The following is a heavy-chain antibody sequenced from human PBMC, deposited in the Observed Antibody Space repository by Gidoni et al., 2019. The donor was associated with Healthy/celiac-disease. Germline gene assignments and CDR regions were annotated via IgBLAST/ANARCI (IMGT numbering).Heavy chain of an antibody. D-gene: IGHD6-13*01. CDR1: GFTFSSYA. J-gene: IGHJ4*02. V-gene: IGHV3-23*01. CDR3: AKDPRRWAPDSSWYFDY. Sequence: EVQLLESGGGLVQPGGSLRLSCAASGFTFSSYAMSWVRQAPGKGLEWVSAISGSGGSKYYADSVKGRFTISRDNSKNTLYLQMNSLRAEDTAVYYCAKDPRRWAPDSSWYFDYWGQGTLVTVSS. CDR2: ISGSGGSK.